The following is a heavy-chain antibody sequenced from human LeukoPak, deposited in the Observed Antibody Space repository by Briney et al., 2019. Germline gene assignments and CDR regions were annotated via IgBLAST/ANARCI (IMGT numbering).Heavy chain of an antibody. V-gene: IGHV4-34*01. CDR2: INHSGST. CDR1: GGSFSGYY. J-gene: IGHJ6*03. CDR3: ARGYCSGGSCYSSYYYYYYYMDV. Sequence: SETLSLTCAVYGGSFSGYYWSWIRQPPGKGLEWIGEINHSGSTNYNPSLKSRVTISVDTSKNQFSLKLSSVTAADTAVYCCARGYCSGGSCYSSYYYYYYYMDVWGKGTTVTVSS. D-gene: IGHD2-15*01.